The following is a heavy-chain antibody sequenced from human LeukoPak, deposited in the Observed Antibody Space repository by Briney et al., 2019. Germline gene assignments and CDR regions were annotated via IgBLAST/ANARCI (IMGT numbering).Heavy chain of an antibody. Sequence: GGSLRLSCAASGFTFSSYAMHWVRQAPGKGLEWVAVISYDGSNKYYADSVKGRFTISRDNAKNSLYLQMNSLRAEDTAVYYCARAQRTNWEEYYFDYWGQGTLVTVSS. CDR1: GFTFSSYA. CDR2: ISYDGSNK. J-gene: IGHJ4*02. D-gene: IGHD7-27*01. V-gene: IGHV3-30-3*01. CDR3: ARAQRTNWEEYYFDY.